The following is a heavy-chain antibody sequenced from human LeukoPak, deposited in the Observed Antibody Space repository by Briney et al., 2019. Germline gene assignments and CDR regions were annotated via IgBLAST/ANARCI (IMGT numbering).Heavy chain of an antibody. CDR3: AALTMIRGVIGY. D-gene: IGHD3-10*01. CDR2: INQDGSEE. CDR1: GFTFSSYW. Sequence: GGSLRLSCAASGFTFSSYWVTWVRQAPGTGLEWVANINQDGSEEYYVDSVKGRFTISRDNAKNSLYLQMNSLRAEDTAVYYCAALTMIRGVIGYWGQGTLVTVSS. J-gene: IGHJ4*02. V-gene: IGHV3-7*01.